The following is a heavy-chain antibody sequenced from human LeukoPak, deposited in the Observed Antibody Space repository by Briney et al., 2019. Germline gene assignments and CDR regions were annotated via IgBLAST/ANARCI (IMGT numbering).Heavy chain of an antibody. Sequence: SDTLSLTCTVSIDSISIYYGSWIRQSPGKALECIGYIYYSGSTNYNHYLKSRVTISVDTSKNQFYLKLSSVNAAETAVYYCASETSQKGAHYMDVWGKGTTVTISS. CDR1: IDSISIYY. J-gene: IGHJ6*03. V-gene: IGHV4-59*07. CDR2: IYYSGST. CDR3: ASETSQKGAHYMDV. D-gene: IGHD3-16*01.